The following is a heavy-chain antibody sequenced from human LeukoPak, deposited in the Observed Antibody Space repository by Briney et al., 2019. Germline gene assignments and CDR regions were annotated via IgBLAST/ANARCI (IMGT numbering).Heavy chain of an antibody. V-gene: IGHV4-39*01. Sequence: SETLSLTCTVSGGSISSSSYYWGWIRQPPGKGLEWIGSIHYSGSTYYNPSLKSRVTISVDTSKNQFSLKLSSVTAADTAVYYCARHVLLGFIAVAGPFDPWGQGTLVTVSS. CDR3: ARHVLLGFIAVAGPFDP. CDR2: IHYSGST. J-gene: IGHJ5*02. CDR1: GGSISSSSYY. D-gene: IGHD6-19*01.